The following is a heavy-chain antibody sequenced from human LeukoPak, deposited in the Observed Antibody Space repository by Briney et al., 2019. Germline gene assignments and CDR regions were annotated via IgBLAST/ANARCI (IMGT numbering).Heavy chain of an antibody. Sequence: PSETLSLTCTISGGSISSGDYYWSWIRQPPGKGLEWIGYIYYSGSTFYNPSLRSRVTISDDTSKNQFSLKLKSVTAADTAVYYCAKSVDTALVTTSFDIWGQGTRVTVSS. D-gene: IGHD5-18*01. V-gene: IGHV4-30-4*08. J-gene: IGHJ3*02. CDR1: GGSISSGDYY. CDR3: AKSVDTALVTTSFDI. CDR2: IYYSGST.